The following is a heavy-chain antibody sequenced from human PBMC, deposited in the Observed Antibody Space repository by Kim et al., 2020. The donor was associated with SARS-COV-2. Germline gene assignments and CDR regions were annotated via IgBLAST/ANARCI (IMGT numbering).Heavy chain of an antibody. CDR3: ARIRSGNYLKFGY. Sequence: SETLSLTCTVSGGSISSSSYYWGWIRQPPGKGLEWIGSGNYFGSTWYNPSLKSRVTISVDTSKNQFSLKLSSGTAADTASYYGARIRSGNYLKFGYWGQG. J-gene: IGHJ4*02. CDR2: GNYFGST. CDR1: GGSISSSSYY. V-gene: IGHV4-39*01. D-gene: IGHD3-22*01.